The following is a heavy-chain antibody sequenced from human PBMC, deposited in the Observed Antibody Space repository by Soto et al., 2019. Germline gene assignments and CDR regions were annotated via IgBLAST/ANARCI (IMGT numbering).Heavy chain of an antibody. J-gene: IGHJ6*04. CDR2: TKSDGSGT. V-gene: IGHV3-74*01. Sequence: EVQLMESGGGLLQPGGSLTLSRTASGFTFSNYWMHWVRQAPGKGLVWVSRTKSDGSGTSYTDSVKGRFTISRDNAYNTLYLQMSNLRAEDTAVYYCARGGFDDGPARMDVWGKGTTVIVSS. CDR3: ARGGFDDGPARMDV. CDR1: GFTFSNYW. D-gene: IGHD3-10*01.